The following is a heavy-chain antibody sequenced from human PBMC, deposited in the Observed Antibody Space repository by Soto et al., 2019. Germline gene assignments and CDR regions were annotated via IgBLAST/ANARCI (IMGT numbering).Heavy chain of an antibody. J-gene: IGHJ5*02. CDR3: ARSSGWYVWFDP. CDR1: VYTITIYA. V-gene: IGHV1-3*01. D-gene: IGHD6-13*01. CDR2: INAGNGNT. Sequence: GASVKVTCKASVYTITIYAMHCVRQATGQRLEWMGWINAGNGNTKYSQKFQGRVTITRDTSASTAYMELSSLRSEDTAVYYCARSSGWYVWFDPWGQGTLVTVSS.